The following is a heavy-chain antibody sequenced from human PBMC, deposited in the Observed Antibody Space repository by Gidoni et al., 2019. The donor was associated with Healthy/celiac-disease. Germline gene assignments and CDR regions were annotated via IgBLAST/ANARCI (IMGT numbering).Heavy chain of an antibody. J-gene: IGHJ4*02. Sequence: QVQLVQSGAEVKKPGSSVKVSCKASGGTFSRYAISWVRQAPGQGLAWMGGSIPLCGTANYAQKFQGRVTITADKSTSTAYMELSSLRSEDTAVYYCARVEKEMATCHRLDYWGQGTLVTVSS. CDR3: ARVEKEMATCHRLDY. CDR1: GGTFSRYA. D-gene: IGHD5-12*01. V-gene: IGHV1-69*06. CDR2: SIPLCGTA.